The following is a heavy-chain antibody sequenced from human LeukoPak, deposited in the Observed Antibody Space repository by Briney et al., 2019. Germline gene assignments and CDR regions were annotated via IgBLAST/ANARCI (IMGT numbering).Heavy chain of an antibody. Sequence: GGSLRLSCAASGFTFNDYAMSWVRQSPATGLEWVSAVSDIGNSTFYADALMGRFTISRHNSKNTLFLQMNDLRIDDTAVYYCAKGDSSGNWFDAWGQGTLVSVSS. CDR2: VSDIGNST. CDR3: AKGDSSGNWFDA. V-gene: IGHV3-23*01. D-gene: IGHD6-19*01. J-gene: IGHJ5*02. CDR1: GFTFNDYA.